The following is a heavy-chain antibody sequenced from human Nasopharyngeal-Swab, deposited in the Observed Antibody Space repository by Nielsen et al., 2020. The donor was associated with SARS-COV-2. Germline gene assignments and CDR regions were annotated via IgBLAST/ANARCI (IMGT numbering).Heavy chain of an antibody. CDR2: IWYDGSNK. Sequence: GGSLRLSCAASGFTFSSYGMHWVRQAPGKGLEWVAVIWYDGSNKYYADSVKGRFTISRDNSKNTLYLQMNSLRAEDTAVYHCARELLGLYGMDVWGQGTTVTVSS. J-gene: IGHJ6*02. D-gene: IGHD4-17*01. V-gene: IGHV3-33*01. CDR1: GFTFSSYG. CDR3: ARELLGLYGMDV.